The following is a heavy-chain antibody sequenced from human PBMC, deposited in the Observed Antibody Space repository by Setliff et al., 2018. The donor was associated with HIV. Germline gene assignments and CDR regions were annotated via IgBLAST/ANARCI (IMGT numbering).Heavy chain of an antibody. Sequence: ETLSLTCTVSRDSINGHWWSWIRQPPGKGLEWTGSIHYSGITHYNPSLKSRLTMSVDTSKNQVSLKLTPVTAADTAVYYCARYKCINFACVGFDIWGQGTVVTVSS. CDR1: RDSINGHW. J-gene: IGHJ3*02. CDR3: ARYKCINFACVGFDI. D-gene: IGHD3-9*01. CDR2: IHYSGIT. V-gene: IGHV4-59*11.